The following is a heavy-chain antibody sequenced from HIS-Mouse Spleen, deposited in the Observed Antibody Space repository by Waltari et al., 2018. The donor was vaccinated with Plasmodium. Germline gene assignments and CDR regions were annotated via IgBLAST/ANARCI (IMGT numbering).Heavy chain of an antibody. Sequence: EVQLVESGGGLVKPGGSLRLSCAASGFTFRSYSMNWFRQAPGKGLEWVSSISSSSSYIYYADSVKGRFTISRDNAKNSLYLQMNSLRAEDTAVYYCARDNWGSFGYWGQGTLVTVSS. CDR1: GFTFRSYS. J-gene: IGHJ4*02. CDR2: ISSSSSYI. CDR3: ARDNWGSFGY. D-gene: IGHD7-27*01. V-gene: IGHV3-21*01.